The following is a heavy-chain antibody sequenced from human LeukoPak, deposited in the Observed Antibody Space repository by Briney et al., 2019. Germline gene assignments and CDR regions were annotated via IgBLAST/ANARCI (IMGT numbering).Heavy chain of an antibody. Sequence: GGSLRLSCAASGFTVSSKYMTWVRQAPGKGLEWVSVIYRGGNTYYADSVKGRFTISRDNSKNTLYLQVNSLRAEDTAVYFCAKGPKKQMVGSRGYYFDFWGQGTLVTVSS. D-gene: IGHD6-13*01. J-gene: IGHJ4*02. CDR1: GFTVSSKY. CDR2: IYRGGNT. V-gene: IGHV3-53*01. CDR3: AKGPKKQMVGSRGYYFDF.